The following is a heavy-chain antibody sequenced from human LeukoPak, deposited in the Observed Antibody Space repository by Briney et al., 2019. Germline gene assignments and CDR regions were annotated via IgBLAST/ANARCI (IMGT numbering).Heavy chain of an antibody. V-gene: IGHV1-69*05. Sequence: SVKVSCKASGGTFSSYAIRWVRQAPGQGLEWMGRIIPIFGPANYPQNFQGRVTISTDKSTTTVYMELSSLRFDDTAVYYCARDDRLWGGNPNMDVWGKGTTVTVS. CDR2: IIPIFGPA. CDR3: ARDDRLWGGNPNMDV. CDR1: GGTFSSYA. D-gene: IGHD4-23*01. J-gene: IGHJ6*03.